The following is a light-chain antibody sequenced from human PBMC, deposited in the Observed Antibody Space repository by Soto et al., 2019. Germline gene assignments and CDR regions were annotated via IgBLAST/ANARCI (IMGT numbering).Light chain of an antibody. V-gene: IGKV1-5*01. CDR3: QKYNTYSRT. CDR1: QSISGW. J-gene: IGKJ1*01. Sequence: DIQMTQSPSTLSAFVGDRVTITCRASQSISGWLAWYQQKPGKAPKLLIYDASSLEGGVPSRFSGSGSGTEFTLTISSLQPDDSATYFCQKYNTYSRTFGQGTKVDIK. CDR2: DAS.